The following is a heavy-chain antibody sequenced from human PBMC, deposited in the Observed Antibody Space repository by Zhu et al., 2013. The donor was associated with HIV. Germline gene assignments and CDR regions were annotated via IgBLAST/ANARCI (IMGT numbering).Heavy chain of an antibody. CDR2: IIPIFGTA. V-gene: IGHV1-69*01. J-gene: IGHJ6*02. D-gene: IGHD1-1*01. CDR1: GGTFSSYA. CDR3: ARGVIRLERRPYYYYYGMDV. Sequence: QVQLVQSGAEVKKPGSSVKVSCKASGGTFSSYAISWVRQAPGQGLEWMGGIIPIFGTANYAQKFQGRVTITADESTSTAYMELSSLRSEDTAVYYCARGVIRLERRPYYYYYGMDVWGQGTTVTVSS.